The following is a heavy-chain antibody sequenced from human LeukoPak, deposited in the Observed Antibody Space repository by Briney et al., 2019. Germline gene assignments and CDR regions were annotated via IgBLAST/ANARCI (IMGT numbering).Heavy chain of an antibody. D-gene: IGHD3-10*01. Sequence: SETLSLTCAVYGGSFSGYYWSWIRQPPGKGLEWIGEINHSGSTNYNPSLKSRVTISVDTSKNQFSLRLSSVTAADTAVYYCARRRDTMVRGVISLFGYWGQGTLVTVSS. CDR3: ARRRDTMVRGVISLFGY. J-gene: IGHJ4*02. V-gene: IGHV4-34*01. CDR2: INHSGST. CDR1: GGSFSGYY.